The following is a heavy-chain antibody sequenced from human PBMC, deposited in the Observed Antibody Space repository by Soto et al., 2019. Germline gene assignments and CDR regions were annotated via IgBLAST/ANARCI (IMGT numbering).Heavy chain of an antibody. D-gene: IGHD3-22*01. Sequence: GGSLRLSCAASGFTFSTYGMHWVRQAPGKGLEWVAVISYDGNNKYSADSVKGRFTISRDNSKNTLYLQMNSLRAEDTAIYYCAKDFSRGYDSLPGRALDIWGQGTMVTVSS. CDR1: GFTFSTYG. V-gene: IGHV3-30*18. CDR3: AKDFSRGYDSLPGRALDI. J-gene: IGHJ3*02. CDR2: ISYDGNNK.